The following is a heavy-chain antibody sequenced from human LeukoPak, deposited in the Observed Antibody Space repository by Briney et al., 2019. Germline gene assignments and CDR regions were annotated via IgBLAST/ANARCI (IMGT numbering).Heavy chain of an antibody. CDR3: ARETDIVVVPAANWVMDV. Sequence: PSETLSLTCTVSGGSISSGGYYWSWIRQPPGKGLEWIGYIYHSGSTYYNPSLKSRVTISVDRSKNQFSLKLSSVTAADTAVYYCARETDIVVVPAANWVMDVWGKGTTVTVSS. J-gene: IGHJ6*04. D-gene: IGHD2-2*01. V-gene: IGHV4-30-2*01. CDR1: GGSISSGGYY. CDR2: IYHSGST.